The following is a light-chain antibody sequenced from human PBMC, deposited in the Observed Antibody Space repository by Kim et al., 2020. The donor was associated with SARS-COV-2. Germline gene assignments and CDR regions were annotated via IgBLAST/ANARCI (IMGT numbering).Light chain of an antibody. CDR3: SAWDSSLSAWV. V-gene: IGLV10-54*01. J-gene: IGLJ3*02. Sequence: RQTATLSCTGNGNNVGNQGAAWLQQHQGHPPKLVSYRNGNRPSGISGRLSASRSGNTAFLTIAGLQVEDEADYYCSAWDSSLSAWVFGGGTQLTVL. CDR2: RNG. CDR1: GNNVGNQG.